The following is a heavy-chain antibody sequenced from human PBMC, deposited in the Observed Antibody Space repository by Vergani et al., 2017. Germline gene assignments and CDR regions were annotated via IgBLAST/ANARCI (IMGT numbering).Heavy chain of an antibody. Sequence: EVQLVESGGVVVRPGGSLRLSCAASGFTFSSYAMSWARQAPGKGLEWVSAISGSGGSTYYADSVKGRFTISRDNSKNTLYLQMNSLRAEDTAVYYCARAIPPDYDFWSGYNYYYMDVWGKGTTVTVSS. CDR1: GFTFSSYA. J-gene: IGHJ6*03. CDR2: ISGSGGST. V-gene: IGHV3-23*04. D-gene: IGHD3-3*01. CDR3: ARAIPPDYDFWSGYNYYYMDV.